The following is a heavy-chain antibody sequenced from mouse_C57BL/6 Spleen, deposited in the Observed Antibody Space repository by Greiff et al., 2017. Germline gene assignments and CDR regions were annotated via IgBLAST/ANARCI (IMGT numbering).Heavy chain of an antibody. Sequence: EVQGVESGGGLVKPGGSLKLSCAASGFTFSSYAMSWVRQTPEKRLEWVATISDGGSYTYYPDNVKGRFTISRDNAKNNLYLQMSHLKSEDTAMYYCARSTEGYFDVWGTGTTVTVSS. CDR2: ISDGGSYT. V-gene: IGHV5-4*01. CDR3: ARSTEGYFDV. CDR1: GFTFSSYA. J-gene: IGHJ1*03.